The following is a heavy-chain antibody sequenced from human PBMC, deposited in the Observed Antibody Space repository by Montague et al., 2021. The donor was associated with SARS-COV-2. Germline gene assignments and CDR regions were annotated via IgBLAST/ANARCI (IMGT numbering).Heavy chain of an antibody. CDR1: GFTFSNYW. CDR3: VRERESKEVWLRAFDY. D-gene: IGHD3-9*01. V-gene: IGHV3-74*01. J-gene: IGHJ4*02. Sequence: SLRLSCAASGFTFSNYWMHWVRQAPGKGLVWLSRINTDGSRASYADSVEGRFTISRDNAKNTLYLHLNSLRVEDTAFYFCVRERESKEVWLRAFDYWCQGSLYAVSS. CDR2: INTDGSRA.